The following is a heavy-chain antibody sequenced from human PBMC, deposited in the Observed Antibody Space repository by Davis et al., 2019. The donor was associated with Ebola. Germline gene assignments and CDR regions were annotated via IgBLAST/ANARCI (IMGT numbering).Heavy chain of an antibody. D-gene: IGHD6-19*01. Sequence: GGSLRLFCSASGFTFSSYAMHWVRQAPGKGLEYVSAISSNGGSTYYADSVKGRFTISRDNSKNTLYLQMSSLRAEDTAVYYCVNRYSSGWVPHYYYYGMDVWGQGTTVTVSS. CDR1: GFTFSSYA. J-gene: IGHJ6*02. V-gene: IGHV3-64D*08. CDR3: VNRYSSGWVPHYYYYGMDV. CDR2: ISSNGGST.